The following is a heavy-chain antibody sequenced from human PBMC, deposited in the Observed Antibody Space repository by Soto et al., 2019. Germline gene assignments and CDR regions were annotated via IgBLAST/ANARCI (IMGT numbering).Heavy chain of an antibody. CDR3: ARMSLDCSSTSCYLFDY. V-gene: IGHV4-4*02. Sequence: QVQLQESGPGLVKPSGTLSLTCAVSGGSISSSNWWSWVRQPPGKGLGWIGEIYHSGSTNYNPSLKSRVTISVDKSKNQFSLKLSSVTAADTAVYYCARMSLDCSSTSCYLFDYWGQGTLVTVSS. D-gene: IGHD2-2*01. CDR2: IYHSGST. CDR1: GGSISSSNW. J-gene: IGHJ4*02.